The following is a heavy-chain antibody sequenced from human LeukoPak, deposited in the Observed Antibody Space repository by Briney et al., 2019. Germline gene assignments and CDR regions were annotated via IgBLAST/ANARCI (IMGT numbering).Heavy chain of an antibody. CDR1: GGSISSGGYY. CDR2: IYYSGST. CDR3: ARALWFGELSSVLYYFDY. V-gene: IGHV4-31*03. J-gene: IGHJ4*02. Sequence: PSETLSLTCTVSGGSISSGGYYWSWIRQHPGKGLEWIGYIYYSGSTYYTPSLKRRVTISVDTSKNQISLKLSSVTAADTAVYYCARALWFGELSSVLYYFDYWGQGTLVTVSS. D-gene: IGHD3-10*01.